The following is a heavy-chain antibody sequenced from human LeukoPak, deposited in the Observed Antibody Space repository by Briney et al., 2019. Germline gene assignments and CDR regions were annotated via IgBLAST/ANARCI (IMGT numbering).Heavy chain of an antibody. Sequence: SETLSLTSTLSHDSTTIYYWTSIRPPPQKRLERIGHIYHTGITNYTPSLNSRATTSTDTSKNHVSLDRSSATAAHTPLYSCARDAARQRVDPSLSNSFDYWGQGTLVTVSS. CDR2: IYHTGIT. CDR3: ARDAARQRVDPSLSNSFDY. J-gene: IGHJ4*02. V-gene: IGHV4-59*01. CDR1: HDSTTIYY. D-gene: IGHD3-16*02.